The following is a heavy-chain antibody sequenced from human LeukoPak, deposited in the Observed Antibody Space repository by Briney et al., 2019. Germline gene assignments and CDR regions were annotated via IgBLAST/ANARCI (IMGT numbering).Heavy chain of an antibody. CDR2: IGNSGGST. Sequence: GGSLRLSCAASGFTFSSYAMSWLRQAPGKGLEWVSTIGNSGGSTYYADSVKGRFTIARDDPENTLFLQMNSLRAEDTAVYYCAKGALSHNDYWGQGTLVTVSS. CDR3: AKGALSHNDY. CDR1: GFTFSSYA. D-gene: IGHD2-15*01. V-gene: IGHV3-23*01. J-gene: IGHJ4*02.